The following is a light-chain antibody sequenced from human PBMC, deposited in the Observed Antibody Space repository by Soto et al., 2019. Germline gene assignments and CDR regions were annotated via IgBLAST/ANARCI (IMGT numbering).Light chain of an antibody. V-gene: IGKV1-5*01. CDR2: DAS. J-gene: IGKJ2*01. CDR3: QRYSSYPKYT. CDR1: QSSSTW. Sequence: DIQMTQSPSTLSASVGDRVTITCRASQSSSTWLAWHQQKPGKAPKLLIYDASSLESGVPSRFSGSGSGTEFTLTISSLQPDDFATYFCQRYSSYPKYTFGQGTNLEIK.